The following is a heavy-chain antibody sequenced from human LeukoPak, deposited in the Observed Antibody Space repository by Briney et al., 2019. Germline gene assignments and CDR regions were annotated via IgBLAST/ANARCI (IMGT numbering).Heavy chain of an antibody. J-gene: IGHJ4*02. CDR1: GCSFTSYA. Sequence: GASVKVSCKTSGCSFTSYAIHWVRQAPGQRLEWMGWINTGNGNTIYSQKFQGRVTITRDTSASTAYIELSSLKSEDTALYYCARRAPTTVTDYWGQGTLVTVSS. V-gene: IGHV1-3*04. CDR3: ARRAPTTVTDY. CDR2: INTGNGNT. D-gene: IGHD4-17*01.